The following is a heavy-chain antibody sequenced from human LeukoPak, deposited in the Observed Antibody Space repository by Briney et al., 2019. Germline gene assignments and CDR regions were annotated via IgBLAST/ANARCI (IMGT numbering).Heavy chain of an antibody. D-gene: IGHD1-26*01. CDR3: AKGLDSRRELAPFDY. CDR1: GFTFSSYG. Sequence: GRSLRLSCAASGFTFSSYGMHWVRQAPGKGLEWVAVISYDGTNKYYADSVRGRFTISRDNSKNTLYLQMNSLRAEDTAVYYCAKGLDSRRELAPFDYWGQGNLVTVSS. CDR2: ISYDGTNK. V-gene: IGHV3-30*18. J-gene: IGHJ4*02.